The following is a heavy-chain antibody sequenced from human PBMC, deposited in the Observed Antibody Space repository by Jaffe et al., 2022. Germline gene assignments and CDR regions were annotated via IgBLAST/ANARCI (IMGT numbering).Heavy chain of an antibody. J-gene: IGHJ6*03. Sequence: EVQLVETGGGLIQPGGSLRLSCAASGFTVSSNYMSWVRQAPGKGLEWVSVIYSGGSTYYADSVKGRFTISRDNSKNTLYLQMNSLRAEDTAVYYCASCTYYDFWSGYYNTGYYYMDVWGKGTTVTVSS. CDR2: IYSGGST. CDR3: ASCTYYDFWSGYYNTGYYYMDV. V-gene: IGHV3-53*02. CDR1: GFTVSSNY. D-gene: IGHD3-3*01.